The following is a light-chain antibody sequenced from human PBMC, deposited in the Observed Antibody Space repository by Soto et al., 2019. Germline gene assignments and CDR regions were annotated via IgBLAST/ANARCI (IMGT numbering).Light chain of an antibody. CDR3: QQYYSYLWT. CDR1: QGISSY. V-gene: IGKV1-8*01. J-gene: IGKJ1*01. CDR2: AAS. Sequence: AIRMTQSPSSLSASTGDRVTITCRASQGISSYLAWYQQKPGKAPKLLIYAASTLQSGVPSRFSGSGSGTDFTFTISCLQSEDFATYYCQQYYSYLWTFDQGTKVEIK.